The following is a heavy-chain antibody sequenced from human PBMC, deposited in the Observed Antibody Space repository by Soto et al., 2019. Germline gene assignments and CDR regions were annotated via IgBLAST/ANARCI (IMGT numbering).Heavy chain of an antibody. D-gene: IGHD2-15*01. J-gene: IGHJ4*02. CDR3: ARANGGTTALDY. CDR2: INTDGSST. V-gene: IGHV3-74*01. Sequence: EVQLVESGGGLVQPGGSLRLSCAASGFTCSSYWMHWVRQAPGKGLVWVSRINTDGSSTTYADSVKGRFTISRDNAKNTLFLQMNSLRAEDTAVYYCARANGGTTALDYWGQGTLVPVSS. CDR1: GFTCSSYW.